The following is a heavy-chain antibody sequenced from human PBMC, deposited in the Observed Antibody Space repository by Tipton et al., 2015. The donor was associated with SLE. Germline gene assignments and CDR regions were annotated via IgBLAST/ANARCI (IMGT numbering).Heavy chain of an antibody. D-gene: IGHD3-10*01. Sequence: SLRLSCAASGFTFSFYNMHWVRQAPGKGLEWVAVISHDGSNEHYADSVKGRFTISRDNSKNTLYLQMNSLRREDTAVYHCAREADGDYYMDVWGTGTTVTVSS. V-gene: IGHV3-30-3*01. CDR3: AREADGDYYMDV. CDR2: ISHDGSNE. J-gene: IGHJ6*03. CDR1: GFTFSFYN.